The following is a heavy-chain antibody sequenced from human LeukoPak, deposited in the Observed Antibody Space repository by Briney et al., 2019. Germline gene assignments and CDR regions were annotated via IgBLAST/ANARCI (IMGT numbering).Heavy chain of an antibody. J-gene: IGHJ4*02. D-gene: IGHD3-22*01. V-gene: IGHV3-21*01. CDR1: GFTFSSYS. CDR3: ARVGDSSGYLIDY. CDR2: ISSSSSYI. Sequence: GGSLRLSCAASGFTFSSYSMNWVRQAPGKGLEWVSSISSSSSYIYYADSVKGRFTISRDNAKNSLYLQMSSLRAEDTAVYYCARVGDSSGYLIDYWGQGTLVTVSS.